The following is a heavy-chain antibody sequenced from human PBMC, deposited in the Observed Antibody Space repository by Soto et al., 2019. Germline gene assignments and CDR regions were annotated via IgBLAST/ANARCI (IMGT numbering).Heavy chain of an antibody. Sequence: GGSLRLSWAASGFTFSSYAMHWVRQAPGKGLEYVSAISSNGGSTYYANSVKGRFTISRDNSKNTLYLQMGSLRAEDMAVYYCARARGTMVRGVHDAFDIWGQGTMVTV. CDR1: GFTFSSYA. D-gene: IGHD3-10*01. V-gene: IGHV3-64*01. CDR3: ARARGTMVRGVHDAFDI. J-gene: IGHJ3*02. CDR2: ISSNGGST.